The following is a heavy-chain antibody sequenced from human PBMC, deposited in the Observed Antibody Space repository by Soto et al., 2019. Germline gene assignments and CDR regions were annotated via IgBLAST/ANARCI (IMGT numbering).Heavy chain of an antibody. CDR1: GFTFSSNW. CDR2: IKQDESEK. V-gene: IGHV3-7*03. D-gene: IGHD3-3*02. J-gene: IGHJ4*02. CDR3: ARELSSIYTGDYFDY. Sequence: GGSLRLSCAASGFTFSSNWMSWVRQAPGKGLEWVANIKQDESEKYYVDSVKGRFTISRDNAKNALYLQMNSLRAEDTAVYYCARELSSIYTGDYFDYWAREPWSPSPQ.